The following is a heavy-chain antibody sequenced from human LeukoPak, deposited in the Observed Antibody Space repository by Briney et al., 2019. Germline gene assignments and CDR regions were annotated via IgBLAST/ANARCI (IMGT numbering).Heavy chain of an antibody. CDR1: GFTFSSYS. V-gene: IGHV3-21*01. Sequence: GGSLRLSCAASGFTFSSYSMNCVRQAPGKGLEWVSSISSSSSYIYYADSVKGRFTISRDNAKNSLYRQMNSLRAEDTAVYYCARASKGYGSGSYYAFDIWGQGTMVTVSS. CDR2: ISSSSSYI. D-gene: IGHD3-10*01. CDR3: ARASKGYGSGSYYAFDI. J-gene: IGHJ3*02.